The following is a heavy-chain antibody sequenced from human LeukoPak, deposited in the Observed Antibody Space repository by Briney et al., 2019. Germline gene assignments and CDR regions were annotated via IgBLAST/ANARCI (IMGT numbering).Heavy chain of an antibody. V-gene: IGHV3-15*05. CDR3: ATPSSVVTGPFDY. D-gene: IGHD4-23*01. J-gene: IGHJ4*02. CDR1: GFTFNNAW. CDR2: IKSKTDGGTT. Sequence: GGSLRLSCAVSGFTFNNAWMSWVRQAPGKGLEWVGRIKSKTDGGTTDYAAPVKGRFTISRDDSKTTLYLQMNSLKTEDTAVCYCATPSSVVTGPFDYWGQGTLVTVSS.